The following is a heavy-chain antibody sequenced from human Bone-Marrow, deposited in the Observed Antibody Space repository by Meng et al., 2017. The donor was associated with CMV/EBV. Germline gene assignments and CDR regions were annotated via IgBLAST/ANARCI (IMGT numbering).Heavy chain of an antibody. D-gene: IGHD3-3*01. Sequence: GESLKISCAASGFTFSSYAMSWVRQAPGKGLEWVSAISGTGGSTYYGDSVKGRFTISRDNSKNTLYLQMNSLRAEDTAVYYCARDPPDFWSDDAFDIWGQGTMVTVSS. CDR2: ISGTGGST. V-gene: IGHV3-23*01. J-gene: IGHJ3*02. CDR1: GFTFSSYA. CDR3: ARDPPDFWSDDAFDI.